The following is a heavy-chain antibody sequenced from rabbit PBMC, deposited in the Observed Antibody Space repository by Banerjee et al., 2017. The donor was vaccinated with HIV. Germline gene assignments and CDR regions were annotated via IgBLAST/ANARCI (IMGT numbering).Heavy chain of an antibody. CDR3: ARDGINTTDDYVFDL. V-gene: IGHV1S40*01. CDR1: GFSFSSSYN. Sequence: QSLEESGGDLVKPGASLTLTCTASGFSFSSSYNMCWVRQAPGKGLEWIACIYTGDGNTYYASWAKGRFTISKTSSTTVTLQMTSLTAADTATYFCARDGINTTDDYVFDLWGPGTLVTVS. D-gene: IGHD2-1*01. CDR2: IYTGDGNT. J-gene: IGHJ4*01.